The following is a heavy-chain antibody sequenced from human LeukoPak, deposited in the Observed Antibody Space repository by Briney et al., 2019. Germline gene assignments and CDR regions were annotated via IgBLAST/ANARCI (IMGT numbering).Heavy chain of an antibody. Sequence: SETLSLTCTVSGGSISSGDYYWSWIRQPPGKGLEWIGYIYYSGSTYYNPSLKSRVTISVDTSKNQFSLKLSSVTAADTAVYYCARDSPVVVPAATSWGQGTLVTVSS. CDR1: GGSISSGDYY. D-gene: IGHD2-2*01. CDR2: IYYSGST. V-gene: IGHV4-30-4*08. CDR3: ARDSPVVVPAATS. J-gene: IGHJ5*02.